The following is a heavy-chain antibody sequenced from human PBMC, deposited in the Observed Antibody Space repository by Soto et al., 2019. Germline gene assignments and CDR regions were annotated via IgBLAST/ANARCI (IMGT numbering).Heavy chain of an antibody. CDR2: INAGNGNT. J-gene: IGHJ4*02. V-gene: IGHV1-3*01. Sequence: ASVKVSCKASGYTFTSYAMHWVRQAPGQRLEWMGWINAGNGNTKYSQKFQGRVTITRDTSASTAYMELSSLRSEDTAVYYCARGPLGYCSGGSCYSGSYFDYWGQGTLVTVSS. CDR1: GYTFTSYA. CDR3: ARGPLGYCSGGSCYSGSYFDY. D-gene: IGHD2-15*01.